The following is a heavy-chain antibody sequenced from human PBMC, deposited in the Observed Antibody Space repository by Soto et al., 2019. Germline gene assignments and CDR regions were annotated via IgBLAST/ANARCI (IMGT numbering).Heavy chain of an antibody. CDR2: ISGRSAVP. Sequence: EGQLLQSGGDLVQPGGSLTLSCAGSGLTLRSYAMTLISQTPEKGLEWVSTISGRSAVPSYAVSVNGRYTVSRNNSKKTLYLPMNSLKPYDTAIDYCAKGGPCTGGFDTWGQGTRVTVSA. CDR1: GLTLRSYA. CDR3: AKGGPCTGGFDT. J-gene: IGHJ5*02. V-gene: IGHV3-23*01. D-gene: IGHD3-16*01.